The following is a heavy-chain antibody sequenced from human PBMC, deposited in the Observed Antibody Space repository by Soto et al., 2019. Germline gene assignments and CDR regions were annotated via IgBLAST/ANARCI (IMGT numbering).Heavy chain of an antibody. V-gene: IGHV1-8*01. CDR2: MEPSTGTT. J-gene: IGHJ6*02. D-gene: IGHD3-10*01. CDR1: GYSFTSLD. CDR3: ARGVSAGVDV. Sequence: ASVKVSCKASGYSFTSLDINWVRQTAGQGLEWMGWMEPSTGTTGYAQKFQGRVTMTRDTSINTAYMELTTLTSDDTAFYYCARGVSAGVDVWGQGTTVTVSS.